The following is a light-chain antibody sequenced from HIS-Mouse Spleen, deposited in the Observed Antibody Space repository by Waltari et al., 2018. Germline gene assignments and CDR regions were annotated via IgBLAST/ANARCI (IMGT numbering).Light chain of an antibody. CDR1: QSISSW. CDR2: KAS. CDR3: QQYNSYSRT. J-gene: IGKJ1*01. V-gene: IGKV1-5*03. Sequence: DIQMTQSPSTLSASVGDRVTITCRASQSISSWLAWYQQKPVKAPKLLIYKASSLESGVPSRFSGSGSGTEFTLTISSLQPDDFATYYCQQYNSYSRTFGQGTKVEIK.